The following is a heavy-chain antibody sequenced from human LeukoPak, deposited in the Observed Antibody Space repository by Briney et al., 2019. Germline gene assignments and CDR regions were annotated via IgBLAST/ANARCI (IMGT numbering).Heavy chain of an antibody. CDR1: GYTFTSYD. J-gene: IGHJ4*02. V-gene: IGHV1-8*01. Sequence: ASVKVSCKASGYTFTSYDINWVRLATGQGLEWMGWMNPNSGNTGYAQKFQGRVTMTRNTSISTAYMELSSLRSEDTAVYYCARAPDYSGSYLDYWGQGTLVTVSS. CDR2: MNPNSGNT. CDR3: ARAPDYSGSYLDY. D-gene: IGHD1-26*01.